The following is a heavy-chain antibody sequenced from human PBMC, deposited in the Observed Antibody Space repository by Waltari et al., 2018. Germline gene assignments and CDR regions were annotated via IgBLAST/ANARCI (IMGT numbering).Heavy chain of an antibody. Sequence: EVQLLESGGGLVQPGGSLRLSCAASGFTFSTYVMNWVRQAPGKGLEWVSSISDAGGIINYADSVKGRFTISRDNSKNTLYLQMNSLRAEDTAVYYCARASGVDCWGQGTLVTISS. CDR3: ARASGVDC. J-gene: IGHJ4*02. D-gene: IGHD3-16*01. CDR1: GFTFSTYV. V-gene: IGHV3-23*01. CDR2: ISDAGGII.